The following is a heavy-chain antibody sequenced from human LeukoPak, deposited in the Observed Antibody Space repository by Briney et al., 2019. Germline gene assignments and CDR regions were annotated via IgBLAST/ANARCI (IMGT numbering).Heavy chain of an antibody. CDR3: AKDSCTSCQPDYYYYYGMDV. D-gene: IGHD2-2*01. Sequence: TGGSLRLSCAASGFTFSSYGMHWVRQAPGKGLEWVAVISYDGSNKYYADSVKGRFTIFRDNSKNTLYLQMNSLRAEDTAVYYCAKDSCTSCQPDYYYYYGMDVWGQGTTVTVSS. J-gene: IGHJ6*02. CDR1: GFTFSSYG. V-gene: IGHV3-30*18. CDR2: ISYDGSNK.